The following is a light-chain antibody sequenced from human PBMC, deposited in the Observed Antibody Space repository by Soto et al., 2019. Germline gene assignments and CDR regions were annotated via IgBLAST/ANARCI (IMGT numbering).Light chain of an antibody. CDR3: CSYAGSYTFYV. J-gene: IGLJ1*01. Sequence: QSVLTQPRSVSGSPGQSVTISCTGTTXDVGGYNYVSWYQQHPGKVPKLMIYDVTKRPSGVPDRFSGSKSGNTASLTISGLRPDDEADYYCCSYAGSYTFYVFGTGTKVTV. CDR2: DVT. CDR1: TXDVGGYNY. V-gene: IGLV2-11*01.